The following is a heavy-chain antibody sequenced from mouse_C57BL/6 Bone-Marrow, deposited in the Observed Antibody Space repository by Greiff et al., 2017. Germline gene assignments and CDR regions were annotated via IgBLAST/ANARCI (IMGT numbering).Heavy chain of an antibody. CDR3: TPTGYYFDY. V-gene: IGHV14-4*01. D-gene: IGHD4-1*02. CDR2: IDPENGDT. J-gene: IGHJ2*01. Sequence: VQLQQSGAELVRPGASVKLSCTASGFNIKDDYMHWVKQRPEQGLEWIGWIDPENGDTEYASKFQGKATITAATSSNTAYLQLSSLTSEDTAVYYCTPTGYYFDYWGQGTTLTVSS. CDR1: GFNIKDDY.